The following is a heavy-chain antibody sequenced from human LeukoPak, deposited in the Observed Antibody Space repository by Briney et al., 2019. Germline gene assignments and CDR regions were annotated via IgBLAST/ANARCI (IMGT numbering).Heavy chain of an antibody. D-gene: IGHD3-16*02. CDR1: GYTFTSYG. CDR3: ATLRLGELSLSSWFDP. V-gene: IGHV1-18*01. Sequence: ASVKVSCKASGYTFTSYGISWVRQAPGQGLEWMGWISAYNGNTNYAQKLQGRVTMTTDTSTSTAYVELRSLRSDDTAVYYCATLRLGELSLSSWFDPWGQGTLVTVSS. J-gene: IGHJ5*02. CDR2: ISAYNGNT.